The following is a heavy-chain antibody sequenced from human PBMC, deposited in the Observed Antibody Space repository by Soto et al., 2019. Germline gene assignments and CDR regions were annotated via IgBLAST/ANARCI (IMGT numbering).Heavy chain of an antibody. D-gene: IGHD3-3*01. Sequence: GASVKVSCKASGYTFSSYGISWGRQAPGQGLEWMGWISAYNGNTNYAQKLQGRVTMTTDTSTSTAYMELRSLRSDDTAVYYCARGSKPGHYDFWSGYYTYYYMDVWGKGTTVTVSS. CDR2: ISAYNGNT. V-gene: IGHV1-18*01. J-gene: IGHJ6*03. CDR3: ARGSKPGHYDFWSGYYTYYYMDV. CDR1: GYTFSSYG.